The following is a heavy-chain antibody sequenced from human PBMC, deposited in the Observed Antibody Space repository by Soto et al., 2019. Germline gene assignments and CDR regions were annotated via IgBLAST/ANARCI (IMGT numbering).Heavy chain of an antibody. D-gene: IGHD5-12*01. CDR3: ARDNGAPGGYDSLFILNH. J-gene: IGHJ5*02. Sequence: GECLRRSGAASGFTFSSYSMSWVRQAPGKGLEWVSYISSSSSNIYYADSVKGRFTISRDNAKNSLYLQMNSLRAEDTAVYYCARDNGAPGGYDSLFILNHWGQATLVTVS. V-gene: IGHV3-48*01. CDR1: GFTFSSYS. CDR2: ISSSSSNI.